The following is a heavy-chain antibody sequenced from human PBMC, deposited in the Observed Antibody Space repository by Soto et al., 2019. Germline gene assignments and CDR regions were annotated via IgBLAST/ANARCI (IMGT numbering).Heavy chain of an antibody. Sequence: QVQLVESGGGVVQPGRSLRLSCAASGFTFSSYGMHWVRQAPGKGLEWVAVIWYDGSNKYYAYAVKGRFTISRDNYKNTLYLQMNSLRAEETAVYYCARDGKTFELPFDNVDAFDIWGQGTMVTVSS. D-gene: IGHD1-7*01. J-gene: IGHJ3*02. V-gene: IGHV3-33*01. CDR3: ARDGKTFELPFDNVDAFDI. CDR2: IWYDGSNK. CDR1: GFTFSSYG.